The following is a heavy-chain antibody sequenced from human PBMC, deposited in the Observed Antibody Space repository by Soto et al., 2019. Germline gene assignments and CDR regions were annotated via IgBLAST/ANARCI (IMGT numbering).Heavy chain of an antibody. Sequence: PGESLKISCKASGYRFTRYLIGWVRQMPGKGLEWMGIIYPGDPHAKHSPSLQGQVTISVDKSISTAYLQWSSLKASDTALYVCGLHSSGWDIVHSGQGTLVTVSS. J-gene: IGHJ5*02. CDR1: GYRFTRYL. V-gene: IGHV5-51*01. CDR3: GLHSSGWDIVH. CDR2: IYPGDPHA. D-gene: IGHD6-19*01.